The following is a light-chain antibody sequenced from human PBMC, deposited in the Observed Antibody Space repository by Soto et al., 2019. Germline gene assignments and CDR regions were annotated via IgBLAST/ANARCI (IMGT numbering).Light chain of an antibody. CDR1: SSNIGAGYD. V-gene: IGLV1-40*01. CDR3: QSYDSNFNRV. CDR2: ANN. Sequence: QSVLTQPPSVSGAPGQRVTISCTGSSSNIGAGYDVHWYQQLPGTAPKLLIFANNNRPSGVPDRFSGSKSGTSASLAITGLQAEDEADYYCQSYDSNFNRVFGPGTKVTVL. J-gene: IGLJ1*01.